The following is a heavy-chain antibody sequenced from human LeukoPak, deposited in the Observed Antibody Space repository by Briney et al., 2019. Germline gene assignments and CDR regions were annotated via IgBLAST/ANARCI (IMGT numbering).Heavy chain of an antibody. V-gene: IGHV4-34*01. J-gene: IGHJ4*02. CDR3: ARLVIAAADY. CDR1: GGSFSGYY. CDR2: INHSGST. Sequence: PSETLSLTCAVYGGSFSGYYWSWIRQPPGKGLEWIGEINHSGSTNYNPSLKSRVTISVDTSKNQFSLKLSSVTAADTAVYYCARLVIAAADYWGQGTLVTVSS. D-gene: IGHD6-13*01.